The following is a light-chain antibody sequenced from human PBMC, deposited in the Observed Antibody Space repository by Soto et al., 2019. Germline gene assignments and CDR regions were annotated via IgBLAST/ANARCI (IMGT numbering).Light chain of an antibody. V-gene: IGLV2-8*01. CDR1: SSDVGGYNY. CDR2: EVS. Sequence: QSALTQPPSASGSPGQSVTISCTGTSSDVGGYNYVSWYQQHPGKAPKLMIYEVSQRPAGVPGRFCASKAGNAASLTGSGLQAEDEADYYCSSYGGHNNLVFGGGTKLTVL. J-gene: IGLJ2*01. CDR3: SSYGGHNNLV.